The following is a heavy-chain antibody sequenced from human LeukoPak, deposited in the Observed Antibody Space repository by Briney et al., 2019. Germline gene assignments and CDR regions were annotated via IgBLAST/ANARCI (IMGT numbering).Heavy chain of an antibody. D-gene: IGHD3-10*01. CDR2: ISGSGTIT. CDR3: AEGGGPGYFDY. J-gene: IGHJ4*02. V-gene: IGHV3-23*01. CDR1: GFTVSSNY. Sequence: LSGGSLRLSCAASGFTVSSNYMSWVRQAPGKGLEWVSAISGSGTITYYADSVKGRFTISRDNSKNTLYLQMNSLRAEDTAVYYCAEGGGPGYFDYWGQGTLVTVSS.